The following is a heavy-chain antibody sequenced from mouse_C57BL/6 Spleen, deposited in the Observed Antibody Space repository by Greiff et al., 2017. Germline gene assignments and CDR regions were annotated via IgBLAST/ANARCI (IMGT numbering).Heavy chain of an antibody. D-gene: IGHD2-1*01. CDR3: ARDYGNYDYYAMDD. CDR2: INPSRGYT. Sequence: QVQLQQSGAELARPGASVKMSCKASGYTFTSYTMHWVKQRPRQGLEWIGYINPSRGYTKYNQKFKDKATLTADKSSSTADMQLSSLTSEESAVYYCARDYGNYDYYAMDDWGQGTSVTVSA. J-gene: IGHJ4*01. CDR1: GYTFTSYT. V-gene: IGHV1-4*01.